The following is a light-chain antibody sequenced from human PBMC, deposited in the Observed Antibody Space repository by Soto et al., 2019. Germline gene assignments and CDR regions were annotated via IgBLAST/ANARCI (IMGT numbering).Light chain of an antibody. CDR2: AAS. CDR1: QSVSSSY. Sequence: EIVLTQSPGTLSLSPGERATPSCRASQSVSSSYLAWYQQKPGQAPRLLIYAASSRATGIPDRFSGSGSGTDFTLTISRLEPEDFAVYYCQQYGASSVTFGQGTKVDIK. V-gene: IGKV3-20*01. J-gene: IGKJ1*01. CDR3: QQYGASSVT.